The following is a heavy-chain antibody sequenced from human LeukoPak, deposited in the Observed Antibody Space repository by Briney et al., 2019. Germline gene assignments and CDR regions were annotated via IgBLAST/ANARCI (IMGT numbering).Heavy chain of an antibody. D-gene: IGHD2-15*01. J-gene: IGHJ3*02. CDR3: ARESGGGRGPADAFDI. Sequence: PGGSLRLSCAASGFTFSSYAMSWIRQAPGKGLEWVSYISSSGSTIYYADSVKGRFTISRDNAKNSLYLQMNSLRAEDTAVYYCARESGGGRGPADAFDIWGQGTMVTVSS. CDR2: ISSSGSTI. CDR1: GFTFSSYA. V-gene: IGHV3-11*01.